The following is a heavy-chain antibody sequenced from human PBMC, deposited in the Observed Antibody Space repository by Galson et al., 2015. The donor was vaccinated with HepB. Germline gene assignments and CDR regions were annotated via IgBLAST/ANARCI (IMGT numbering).Heavy chain of an antibody. CDR3: ARDVVKWFGELFPNYYYGMDV. J-gene: IGHJ6*02. CDR1: GGSISSSSYY. CDR2: IYYSGST. Sequence: SETLSLTCTVSGGSISSSSYYWGWIRQPPGKGLEWIGSIYYSGSTYYNPSLKSRVTISVDTSKNQFSLKLSSVTAADTAVYYCARDVVKWFGELFPNYYYGMDVWGQGTMVTVSS. V-gene: IGHV4-39*07. D-gene: IGHD3-10*01.